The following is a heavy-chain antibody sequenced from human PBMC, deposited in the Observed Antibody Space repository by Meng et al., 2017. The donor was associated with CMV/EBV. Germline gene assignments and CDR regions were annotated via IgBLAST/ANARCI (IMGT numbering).Heavy chain of an antibody. CDR1: GGTVNRYA. J-gene: IGHJ5*02. D-gene: IGHD3-10*01. V-gene: IGHV1-69*13. Sequence: GAEVQTPGSRVKDSIKASGGTVNRYAISWVRQAPGQGLEWMGGIIPIFGTANYAQKFQGRVTITADESTSTAYMELSSLRSEDTAVYYCARRGSYYGSGSYYNWFDPWGQGTLVTVSS. CDR2: IIPIFGTA. CDR3: ARRGSYYGSGSYYNWFDP.